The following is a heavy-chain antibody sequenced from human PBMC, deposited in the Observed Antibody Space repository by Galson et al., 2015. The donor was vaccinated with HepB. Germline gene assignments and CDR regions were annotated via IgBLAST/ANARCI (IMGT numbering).Heavy chain of an antibody. J-gene: IGHJ3*02. Sequence: SLRLSCAASGFTFSSYSMNWVRQAPGKGLEWVSYISSSSSTIYYADSVKGRFTISRDNAKNSLYLQMNSLRAEDTAVYYCARDKGMNYDFWSGYPKDAFDIWGQGTMVTVSS. CDR2: ISSSSSTI. CDR3: ARDKGMNYDFWSGYPKDAFDI. CDR1: GFTFSSYS. V-gene: IGHV3-48*01. D-gene: IGHD3-3*01.